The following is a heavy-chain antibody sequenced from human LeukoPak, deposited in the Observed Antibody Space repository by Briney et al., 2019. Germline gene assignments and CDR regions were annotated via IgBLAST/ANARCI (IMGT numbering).Heavy chain of an antibody. Sequence: GGSLRLSCTASGFTFGDYAMSWFRQAPGKGLEWVGFIRSKVYGGTTEYAASVKGRFTISRDDSKSIAYLQMNSLKTEDTAVYYCTRGSMATIVGWFDPWGQGTLVTVSS. CDR1: GFTFGDYA. J-gene: IGHJ5*02. CDR2: IRSKVYGGTT. V-gene: IGHV3-49*03. D-gene: IGHD5-24*01. CDR3: TRGSMATIVGWFDP.